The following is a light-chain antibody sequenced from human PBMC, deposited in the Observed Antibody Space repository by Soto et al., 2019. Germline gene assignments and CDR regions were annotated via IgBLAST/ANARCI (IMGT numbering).Light chain of an antibody. CDR2: EVN. CDR1: SSDIGGYNY. V-gene: IGLV2-14*01. J-gene: IGLJ1*01. CDR3: SSYRSSNSYV. Sequence: QSVLTQPPSVSGAPGQRVTISCTGTSSDIGGYNYVSWYQHHPGKAPKLIIYEVNNRPSGVSNRFSGSKSGNTASLTISGLQPEDEADYYCSSYRSSNSYVFGTGTKVTVL.